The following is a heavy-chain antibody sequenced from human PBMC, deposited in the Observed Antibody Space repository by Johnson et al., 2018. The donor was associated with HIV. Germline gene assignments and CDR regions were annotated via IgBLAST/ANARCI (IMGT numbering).Heavy chain of an antibody. D-gene: IGHD5-12*01. CDR3: ARVGVSGYDLAAFDI. V-gene: IGHV3-7*05. J-gene: IGHJ3*02. CDR2: IKQDGSET. CDR1: GFTFSSYW. Sequence: VQLVESGGGLVQPGESLRLSCAASGFTFSSYWMTWVRQAPGKGLEWVANIKQDGSETHYVDSVKGRFTISRDNAKNSLYLQMNSLRVEDTAVYYCARVGVSGYDLAAFDIWGRGTMVTVSS.